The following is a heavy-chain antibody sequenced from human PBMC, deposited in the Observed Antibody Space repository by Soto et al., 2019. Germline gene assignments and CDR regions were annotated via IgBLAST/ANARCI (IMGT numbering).Heavy chain of an antibody. CDR2: IIPIFGTA. J-gene: IGHJ4*02. D-gene: IGHD3-3*01. CDR1: GYTFTSYG. CDR3: ARGSIFGVVIMGFDY. V-gene: IGHV1-69*13. Sequence: GASVKVSCKASGYTFTSYGISWVRQAPGQGLEWMGGIIPIFGTANYAQKFQGRVTITADESTSTAYMELSSLRSEDTAVYYCARGSIFGVVIMGFDYWGQGTLVTVSS.